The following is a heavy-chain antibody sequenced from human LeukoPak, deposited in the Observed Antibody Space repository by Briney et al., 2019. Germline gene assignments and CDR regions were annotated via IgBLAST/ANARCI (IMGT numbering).Heavy chain of an antibody. Sequence: GGSLRLSCAASGFPFSSYGMHWVRQAPGKGPEWVAFIRYDGSREFYADSVEGRFTISRDNSKSTVFLQMSILRADDTAVYYCARDLGWLVKLDYWGQGTLVTVSS. J-gene: IGHJ4*02. V-gene: IGHV3-30*02. CDR3: ARDLGWLVKLDY. CDR2: IRYDGSRE. D-gene: IGHD6-19*01. CDR1: GFPFSSYG.